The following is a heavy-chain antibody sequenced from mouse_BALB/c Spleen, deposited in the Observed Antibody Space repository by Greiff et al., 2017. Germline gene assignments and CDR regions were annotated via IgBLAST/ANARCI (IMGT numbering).Heavy chain of an antibody. CDR2: IYWDDDK. V-gene: IGHV8-12*01. D-gene: IGHD1-1*01. J-gene: IGHJ4*01. Sequence: QVTLKVSGPGILQPSQTLSLTCSFSGFSLSTSGMGVSWIRQPSGKGLEWLAHIYWDDDKRYNPSLKSRLTISKDTSRNQVFLKITSVDTADTATYYCARRPLFTTVRAMDYWGQGTSVTVSS. CDR1: GFSLSTSGMG. CDR3: ARRPLFTTVRAMDY.